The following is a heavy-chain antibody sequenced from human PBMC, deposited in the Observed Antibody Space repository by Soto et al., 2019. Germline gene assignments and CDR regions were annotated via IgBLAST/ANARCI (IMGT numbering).Heavy chain of an antibody. CDR1: GFSLSNYI. Sequence: SWPASGFSLSNYILNWVRQSPGKGLEWVVVISFDGGNTYYADSVKGRFTISRDNAKNSLYLQVNSLRDEDTAVYYCARGSPGGYGLDVWGKGTTVTVSS. V-gene: IGHV3-30*03. CDR3: ARGSPGGYGLDV. CDR2: ISFDGGNT. D-gene: IGHD3-10*01. J-gene: IGHJ6*04.